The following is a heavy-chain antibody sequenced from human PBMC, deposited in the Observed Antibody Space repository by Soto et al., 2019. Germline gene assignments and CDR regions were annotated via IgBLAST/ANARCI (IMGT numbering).Heavy chain of an antibody. V-gene: IGHV3-66*01. Sequence: EVQLVESGGGLVQPGGSLRLSCAASGFTVSSNYMSWVRQAPGKGLEWVSVIYSGGSTYYADSVKGRFTISRDNSKNTLYLQMNSLRAEETAVYYCASNVWFGEETHPFDYWGQGTLVTVSS. CDR2: IYSGGST. D-gene: IGHD3-10*01. CDR1: GFTVSSNY. J-gene: IGHJ4*02. CDR3: ASNVWFGEETHPFDY.